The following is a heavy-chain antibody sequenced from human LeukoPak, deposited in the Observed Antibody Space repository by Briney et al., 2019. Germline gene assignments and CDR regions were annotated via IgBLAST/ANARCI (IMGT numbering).Heavy chain of an antibody. J-gene: IGHJ6*02. Sequence: PGGSLRLSCAASGFTFSSYGMHWVRQAPGKGLEWVANIKQDGSEKYYVDSVKGRFTISRDNAKNSLYLQMNSLRAEDTAVYYCARCTMIVVVTLSHGMDVWGQGTTVTVSS. CDR3: ARCTMIVVVTLSHGMDV. CDR2: IKQDGSEK. CDR1: GFTFSSYG. V-gene: IGHV3-7*01. D-gene: IGHD3-22*01.